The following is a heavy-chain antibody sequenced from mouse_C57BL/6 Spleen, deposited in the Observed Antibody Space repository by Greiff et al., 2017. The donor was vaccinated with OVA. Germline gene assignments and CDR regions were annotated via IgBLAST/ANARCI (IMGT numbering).Heavy chain of an antibody. CDR2: ISYDGSN. CDR1: GYSITSGYY. Sequence: DVKLQESGPGLVKPSQSLSLTCSVTGYSITSGYYWNWIRQFPGNKLEWMGYISYDGSNNYNPSLKNRISITRDTSKNQFFLKLNSVTTEDTATYYCARHYWGYFDVWGTGTTVTVSS. V-gene: IGHV3-6*01. CDR3: ARHYWGYFDV. J-gene: IGHJ1*03. D-gene: IGHD4-1*01.